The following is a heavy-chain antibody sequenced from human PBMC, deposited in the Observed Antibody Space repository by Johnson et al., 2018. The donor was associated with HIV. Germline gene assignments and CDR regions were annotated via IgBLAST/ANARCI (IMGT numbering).Heavy chain of an antibody. Sequence: VQLVESGGGVLRRGGSLRLSCEGFGFLFDDYDLSWVRQAPGKGLEWVSGINWNGVSTSYADSVKGRCTISRDNGKNSLYPQMNSLRGEDTALYYCARRDSGSLSFEIWGQGTMVTVSS. CDR3: ARRDSGSLSFEI. V-gene: IGHV3-20*04. CDR1: GFLFDDYD. J-gene: IGHJ3*02. CDR2: INWNGVST. D-gene: IGHD1-26*01.